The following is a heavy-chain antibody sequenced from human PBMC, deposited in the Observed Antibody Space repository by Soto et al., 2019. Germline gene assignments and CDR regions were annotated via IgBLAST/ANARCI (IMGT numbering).Heavy chain of an antibody. CDR2: IYYSGST. D-gene: IGHD2-21*02. CDR3: ARGNSGRMTATHNSSDP. Sequence: SETLSLTCTVSGGSISSSSYYWGWIRQPPGKGLEWIGSIYYSGSTYYNPSLKSRVTISVDTSKNQFSLKLSSVTAADTAVYYCARGNSGRMTATHNSSDPWGQGTLVTVSS. J-gene: IGHJ5*02. CDR1: GGSISSSSYY. V-gene: IGHV4-39*01.